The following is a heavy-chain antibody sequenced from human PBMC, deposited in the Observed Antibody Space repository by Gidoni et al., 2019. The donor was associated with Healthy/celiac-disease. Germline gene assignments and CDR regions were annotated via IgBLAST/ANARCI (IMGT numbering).Heavy chain of an antibody. Sequence: TCAVSGGSISSGGYSWSWIRQPPGKGLEWIGYIYHSGSTYYNPSLKSRVTISVDRSKNQFSLQLSSVTAADTAVYYCARYGGGYGGKSWYFDLWGRGTLVTVSS. CDR3: ARYGGGYGGKSWYFDL. CDR1: GGSISSGGYS. CDR2: IYHSGST. D-gene: IGHD3-16*01. J-gene: IGHJ2*01. V-gene: IGHV4-30-2*01.